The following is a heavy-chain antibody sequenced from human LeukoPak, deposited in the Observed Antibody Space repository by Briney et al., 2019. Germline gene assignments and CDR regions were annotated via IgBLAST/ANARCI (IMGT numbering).Heavy chain of an antibody. CDR3: ARSGSYLPDPFDY. D-gene: IGHD1-26*01. CDR2: IYHGDSDT. V-gene: IGHV5-51*01. Sequence: GESLKISCKGSGYRFTSYWIGWVRQLPGKGLEWMGIIYHGDSDTRYSPSFQGQVTISADKSISTAYLQWSSLKASDTAMYYCARSGSYLPDPFDYWGQGTLVTVSS. J-gene: IGHJ4*02. CDR1: GYRFTSYW.